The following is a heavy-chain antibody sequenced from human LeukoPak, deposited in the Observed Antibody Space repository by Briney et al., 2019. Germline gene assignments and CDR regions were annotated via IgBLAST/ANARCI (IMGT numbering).Heavy chain of an antibody. J-gene: IGHJ6*03. V-gene: IGHV4-34*01. CDR2: INHSGST. D-gene: IGHD6-13*01. CDR1: GGSFSGYY. CDR3: ARDLPYSSSWSPNYYYYMDV. Sequence: SETLSLTCAVYGGSFSGYYWSWIRQPPGKGLEWIGEINHSGSTNYNPSLKSRVTISVDTSKNQFSLKLSSVTAADTAVYYCARDLPYSSSWSPNYYYYMDVWGKGTTVTISS.